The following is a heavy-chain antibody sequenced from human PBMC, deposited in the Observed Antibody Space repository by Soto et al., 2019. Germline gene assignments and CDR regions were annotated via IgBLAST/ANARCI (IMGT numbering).Heavy chain of an antibody. D-gene: IGHD1-20*01. Sequence: PGESPKISCQGSGYIFTNYWINWVRQMPGKGLEWMGTIAPSDSYATYSPSFHGHVTISVDKSISTAYLQWSRLEASDSAMYYCARRLTNKRAIIGRTEFDYWGQGTLVTVSS. CDR1: GYIFTNYW. CDR3: ARRLTNKRAIIGRTEFDY. V-gene: IGHV5-10-1*01. J-gene: IGHJ4*02. CDR2: IAPSDSYA.